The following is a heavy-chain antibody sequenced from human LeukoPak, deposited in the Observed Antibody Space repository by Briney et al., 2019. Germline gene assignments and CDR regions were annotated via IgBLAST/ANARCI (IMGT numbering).Heavy chain of an antibody. J-gene: IGHJ3*01. CDR3: ARLYDSSGYYHAFDV. CDR1: GFTFSDHY. V-gene: IGHV3-72*01. D-gene: IGHD3-22*01. CDR2: TRNKANSYTT. Sequence: PGGSLRLSCAASGFTFSDHYMDWVRQAPGKGLEWVGRTRNKANSYTTEYAASVKGRFTISRDDSKNSLYLQMNSLKTEDTAVYYCARLYDSSGYYHAFDVWGQGTMVTVSS.